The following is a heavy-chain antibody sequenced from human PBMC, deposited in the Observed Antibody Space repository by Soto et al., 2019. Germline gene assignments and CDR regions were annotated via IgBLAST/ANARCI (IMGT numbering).Heavy chain of an antibody. D-gene: IGHD1-26*01. CDR3: ARQVPYRGSGSYLFEY. CDR2: VFYSGSP. CDR1: GDSIGSSNYY. Sequence: PSETLSLTCTVSGDSIGSSNYYWAWIRQPPGKGLEWIGSVFYSGSPFYNPSLKSRVTISVDTPKNQFSLRLTAVTAADTAVYYCARQVPYRGSGSYLFEYWGQGTLVTVSS. J-gene: IGHJ4*02. V-gene: IGHV4-39*01.